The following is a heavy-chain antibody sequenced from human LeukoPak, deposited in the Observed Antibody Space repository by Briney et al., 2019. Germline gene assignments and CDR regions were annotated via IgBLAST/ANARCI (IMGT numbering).Heavy chain of an antibody. CDR3: AREAAMVISPYNWFDP. CDR1: GGTFSSYA. D-gene: IGHD5-18*01. CDR2: IIPILGIA. Sequence: ASVKVSFKCSGGTFSSYAIIWVRQAPGQGPEWMGRIIPILGIANYAQKFQGRVTITADKSTSTAYMELSSLRSEDTAVYYCAREAAMVISPYNWFDPWGQGTLVTVSS. J-gene: IGHJ5*02. V-gene: IGHV1-69*04.